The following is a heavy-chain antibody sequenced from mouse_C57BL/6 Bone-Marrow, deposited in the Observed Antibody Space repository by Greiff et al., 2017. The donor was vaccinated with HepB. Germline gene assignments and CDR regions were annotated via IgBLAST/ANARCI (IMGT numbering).Heavy chain of an antibody. CDR3: GRSAGAMDY. V-gene: IGHV1-42*01. CDR2: INPSTGGT. Sequence: EVQLQESGPELVKPGASVKISCKASGYTFTGYYMNWVKQSPEQGLEWIGEINPSTGGTTYNQKFKAKATLTVDTSSSTAYMQLKSLTSEDSAVYYCGRSAGAMDYWGQGTSVTVSS. CDR1: GYTFTGYY. J-gene: IGHJ4*01.